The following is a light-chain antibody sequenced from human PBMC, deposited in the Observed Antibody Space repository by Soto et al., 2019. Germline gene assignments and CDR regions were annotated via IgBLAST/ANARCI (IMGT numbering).Light chain of an antibody. V-gene: IGLV7-46*01. J-gene: IGLJ2*01. CDR1: TGAVTSSHF. CDR2: DTG. Sequence: QSVVTQESSLTVSPGGTVTLTCGSSTGAVTSSHFPYWFQQKPGQAPRTQIYDTGNKHSWTPARFSGSLLGDKAALTLSGAQPEDEAEYYCLLSYSGTRVFGGGTKLTVL. CDR3: LLSYSGTRV.